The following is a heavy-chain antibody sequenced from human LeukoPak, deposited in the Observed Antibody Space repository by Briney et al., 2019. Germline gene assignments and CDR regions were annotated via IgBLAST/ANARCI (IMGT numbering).Heavy chain of an antibody. CDR1: GFTFSSYA. J-gene: IGHJ3*02. V-gene: IGHV3-74*01. D-gene: IGHD4-17*01. CDR3: ARGPTGLDAFDI. Sequence: GSLRLSCAASGFTFSSYAMSWVRQAPGKGLVWVSRINSDGSRTSYADSVKGRFTVSRDNAKNTLYLQMNSLRVEDTAVYYCARGPTGLDAFDIWGQGTMVTVSS. CDR2: INSDGSRT.